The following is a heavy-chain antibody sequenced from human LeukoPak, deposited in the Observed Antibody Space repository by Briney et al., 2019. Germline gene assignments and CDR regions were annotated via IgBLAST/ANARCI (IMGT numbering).Heavy chain of an antibody. D-gene: IGHD4-17*01. V-gene: IGHV5-51*01. CDR3: ARLYGDADY. CDR1: GYRFTTYW. CDR2: IYPSDSDT. Sequence: GESLKIPCKGSGYRFTTYWIGWVRQMPGKGLEWMGIIYPSDSDTRYSPSFQGQVTISADKSISTAYLQWNSLKASDTALYYCARLYGDADYWGQGTLVTVSS. J-gene: IGHJ4*02.